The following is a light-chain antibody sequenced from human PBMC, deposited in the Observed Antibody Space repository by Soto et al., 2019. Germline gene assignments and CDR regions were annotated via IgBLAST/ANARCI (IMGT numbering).Light chain of an antibody. J-gene: IGLJ3*02. CDR3: CSYAGSYTLGV. Sequence: QSALTQPRSVSGSPGQSVTISYTGTSSDVGGYDFVSWYQQHPGKAPKLMIYDVTKRPSGLPDRFSGSKSGNSASLTSSGLQGDDDADYYCCSYAGSYTLGVFGGGTKLTVL. V-gene: IGLV2-11*01. CDR1: SSDVGGYDF. CDR2: DVT.